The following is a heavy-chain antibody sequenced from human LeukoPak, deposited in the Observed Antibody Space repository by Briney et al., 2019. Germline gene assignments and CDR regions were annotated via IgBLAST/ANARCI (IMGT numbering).Heavy chain of an antibody. J-gene: IGHJ4*02. CDR2: INSDGSST. D-gene: IGHD6-19*01. V-gene: IGHV3-74*01. Sequence: PGGSLRLSCAAAGYTFSSYWMHWVRQAPGKGLVWVSRINSDGSSTIHADSVKGRFTISRDNAKNTLYLQMNSLGAEDTAVYYCAREVYSSGWSSFDYWGQGTLVTVSS. CDR1: GYTFSSYW. CDR3: AREVYSSGWSSFDY.